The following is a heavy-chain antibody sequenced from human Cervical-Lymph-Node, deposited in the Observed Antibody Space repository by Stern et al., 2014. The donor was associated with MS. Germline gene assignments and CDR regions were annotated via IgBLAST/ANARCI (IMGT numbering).Heavy chain of an antibody. V-gene: IGHV5-51*01. J-gene: IGHJ6*02. Sequence: EVQLVESGAEVKKPGESLTISCKGFGYSFNIYWIAWVRQRPGKGLEWMGIIYPDDSDTGYSPSFQGQVTFSVDKSISNAYLQWSSLKPSDTATYFCARRGMDVWGQGTSVTVSS. CDR1: GYSFNIYW. CDR2: IYPDDSDT. CDR3: ARRGMDV.